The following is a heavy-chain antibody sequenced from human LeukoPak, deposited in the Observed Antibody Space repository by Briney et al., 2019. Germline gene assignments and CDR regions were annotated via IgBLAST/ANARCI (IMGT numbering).Heavy chain of an antibody. J-gene: IGHJ5*02. D-gene: IGHD5-18*01. CDR1: GFTFSSYG. CDR3: ARGPQTAMVIGPTKNWFDP. Sequence: GRSPRLSCAASGFTFSSYGMHWVRQAPGKGLEWVANIKQDGSEKYYVDSVKGRFTISRDNAKNSLYLQMNSLRAEDTAVYYCARGPQTAMVIGPTKNWFDPWGQGTLVTVSS. V-gene: IGHV3-7*04. CDR2: IKQDGSEK.